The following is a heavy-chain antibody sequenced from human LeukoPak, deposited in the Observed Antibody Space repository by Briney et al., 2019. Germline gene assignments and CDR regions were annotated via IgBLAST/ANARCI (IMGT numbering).Heavy chain of an antibody. J-gene: IGHJ3*02. D-gene: IGHD6-13*01. Sequence: SVKDSCKASGYTLTSYYMHWVRQPPAQGREWVGIINPTVGDTTYSPKFQGRVTMTRDMSTSTVYIELSSLRSDDTAVYYCTRYGFSSSWQGGWHAFDIWGQGTMVTVSS. CDR1: GYTLTSYY. CDR3: TRYGFSSSWQGGWHAFDI. V-gene: IGHV1-46*01. CDR2: INPTVGDT.